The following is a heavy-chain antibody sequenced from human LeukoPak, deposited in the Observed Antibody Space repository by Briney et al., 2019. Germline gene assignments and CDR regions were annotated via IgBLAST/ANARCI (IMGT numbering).Heavy chain of an antibody. Sequence: GGSLRLSCSASGFTFSSYAMHWVRQAPGKGLEYASAISSNGGSTYYADSVKGRFTISRDNSKNTLYLQMSSLRAEDTAVYYCVKGHIAVAGSDYWGQGTLVTVSS. V-gene: IGHV3-64D*09. D-gene: IGHD6-19*01. CDR3: VKGHIAVAGSDY. CDR2: ISSNGGST. J-gene: IGHJ4*02. CDR1: GFTFSSYA.